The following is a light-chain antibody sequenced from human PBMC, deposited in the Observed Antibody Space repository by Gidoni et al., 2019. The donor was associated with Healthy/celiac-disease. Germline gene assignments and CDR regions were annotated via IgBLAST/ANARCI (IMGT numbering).Light chain of an antibody. J-gene: IGKJ4*01. Sequence: EIVLTQSPGTLSLSPGERATLSCRASQSVSSSYLAWYQQKPGQAPRLLIYGASSRATGIPDRFSDSGSGTDFTLTISRLEPEDFALYYCQQYGSSRLTFGGGTKVEIK. CDR1: QSVSSSY. CDR3: QQYGSSRLT. V-gene: IGKV3-20*01. CDR2: GAS.